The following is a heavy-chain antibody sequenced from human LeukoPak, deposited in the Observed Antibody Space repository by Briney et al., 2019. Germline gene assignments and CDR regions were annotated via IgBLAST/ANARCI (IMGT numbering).Heavy chain of an antibody. D-gene: IGHD6-6*01. CDR1: AGSISSYY. V-gene: IGHV4-59*08. J-gene: IGHJ5*02. CDR3: AGSPYSSSPYNWFDP. CDR2: IYYSGST. Sequence: SETLSLTCTVSAGSISSYYWSWIRQPPGKGLEWIGYIYYSGSTGSNTSLKSRVTISVDTSKNQFSLKLSPVTAADTAVYYCAGSPYSSSPYNWFDPWGQGTLVTVSS.